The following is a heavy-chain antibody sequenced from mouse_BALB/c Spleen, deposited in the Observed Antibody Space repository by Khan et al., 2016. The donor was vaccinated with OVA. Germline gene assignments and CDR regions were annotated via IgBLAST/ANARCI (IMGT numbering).Heavy chain of an antibody. CDR3: ARDRIVY. CDR2: INPTSGYT. Sequence: QIQLVQSGAEQAKPGASVKMSCKTSGYTFSSYWMHWVKQRPGQGLEWIGYINPTSGYTEYNEKFKDKATLSADKSSSTAYMQLTSLTSEDSAVYYCARDRIVYWGQGTTLTVSS. CDR1: GYTFSSYW. J-gene: IGHJ2*01. V-gene: IGHV1-7*01.